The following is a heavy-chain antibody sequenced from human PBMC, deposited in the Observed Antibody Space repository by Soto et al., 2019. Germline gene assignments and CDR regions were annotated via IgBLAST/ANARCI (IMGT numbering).Heavy chain of an antibody. CDR3: ARGRGYCSSTSCYTYYYYYYMDV. CDR2: INHSGST. J-gene: IGHJ6*03. D-gene: IGHD2-2*02. Sequence: SETLSLTCAVYGGSFSGYYWSWIRQPPGKGLEWIGEINHSGSTNYNPSLKSRVTISVDTSKNQFSLKLSSVTAADTAVYYCARGRGYCSSTSCYTYYYYYYMDVWGKGTTVTVSS. V-gene: IGHV4-34*01. CDR1: GGSFSGYY.